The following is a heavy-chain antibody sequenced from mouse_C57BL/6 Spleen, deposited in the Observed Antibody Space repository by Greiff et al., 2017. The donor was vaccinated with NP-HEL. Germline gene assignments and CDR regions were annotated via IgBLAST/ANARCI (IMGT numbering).Heavy chain of an antibody. CDR1: GFTFSDYG. Sequence: EVKVVESGGGLVKPGGSLKLSCAASGFTFSDYGMHWVRQAPEKGLEWVAYISSGSSTIYYADTVKGRFTISRDNAKNTLFLQMTSLRSEDTAMYYCARRGIYDGYYDYAMDYWGQGTSVTVSS. CDR3: ARRGIYDGYYDYAMDY. D-gene: IGHD2-3*01. V-gene: IGHV5-17*01. CDR2: ISSGSSTI. J-gene: IGHJ4*01.